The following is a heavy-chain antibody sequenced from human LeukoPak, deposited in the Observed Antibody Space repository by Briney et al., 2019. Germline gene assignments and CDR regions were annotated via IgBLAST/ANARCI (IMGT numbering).Heavy chain of an antibody. D-gene: IGHD2-15*01. V-gene: IGHV3-53*01. Sequence: SGGSLRLSCAASGLTGSHNYVSWVRQAPGKGLEWVSAIHTSGDTCYADSVKGRFTISRDNAKNTLYLQMNSLRAEVTAVFYCAKDGGTTHNSWFDPWGQGTLVTVSS. CDR2: IHTSGDT. CDR1: GLTGSHNY. J-gene: IGHJ5*02. CDR3: AKDGGTTHNSWFDP.